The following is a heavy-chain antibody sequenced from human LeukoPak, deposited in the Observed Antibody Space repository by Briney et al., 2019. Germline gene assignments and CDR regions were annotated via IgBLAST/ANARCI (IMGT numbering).Heavy chain of an antibody. CDR2: ISSSSTYI. J-gene: IGHJ3*02. CDR1: GFTFSSYS. V-gene: IGHV3-21*01. D-gene: IGHD2-2*02. Sequence: MSGGSLRLSCAASGFTFSSYSMNWVRQAPGKGLEWVSSISSSSTYIYYADSLKGRFTISRDNAKNSLSLQMNSLRAEDTAVYYCARDTHCSSTSCYNAFDIWSQGTMVTVSS. CDR3: ARDTHCSSTSCYNAFDI.